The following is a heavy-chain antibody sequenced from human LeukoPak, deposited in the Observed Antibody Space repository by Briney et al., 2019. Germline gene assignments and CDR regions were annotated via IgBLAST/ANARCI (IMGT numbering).Heavy chain of an antibody. CDR2: LYYSEDT. V-gene: IGHV4-39*01. Sequence: DPLSLTCTVSGGSISSSRYYGGWIRQPPGKGLEWIRSLYYSEDTYYNPSLKSRRVTISVDTSKNQFSLRLSSVTAADTAVYYCARHQWHYYYYMGVWGKGSTVTVSS. CDR3: ARHQWHYYYYMGV. J-gene: IGHJ6*03. D-gene: IGHD6-19*01. CDR1: GGSISSSRYY.